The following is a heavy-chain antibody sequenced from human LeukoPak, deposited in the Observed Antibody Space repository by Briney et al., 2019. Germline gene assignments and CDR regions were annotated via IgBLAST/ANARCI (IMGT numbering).Heavy chain of an antibody. CDR3: ARGRPYYDILTGPHTLDPGPYCYYYGMDV. J-gene: IGHJ6*02. V-gene: IGHV4-34*01. CDR1: GGSFSGYY. D-gene: IGHD3-9*01. CDR2: INHSGST. Sequence: KPSETLSLTCAVYGGSFSGYYWSWIRQPPGKGLEWIGEINHSGSTNYNPSLKSRVTISVDTSKNQFSLKLSSVTAADTAVYYCARGRPYYDILTGPHTLDPGPYCYYYGMDVWGQGTTVTVSS.